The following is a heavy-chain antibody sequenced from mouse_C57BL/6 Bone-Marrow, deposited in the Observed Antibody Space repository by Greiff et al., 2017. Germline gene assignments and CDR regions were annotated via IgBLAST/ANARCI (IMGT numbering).Heavy chain of an antibody. CDR1: GYTFTSYG. Sequence: QVQLQQSGAELARPGASVKLSCKASGYTFTSYGISWVKQRTGQGLEWIGEIYPRSGNTYYNEKFKGKATLTADKSSSTAYMELRSLPSEDSAVYFCARSKDYYGSRYFDVWGTGTTVTVSS. CDR2: IYPRSGNT. V-gene: IGHV1-81*01. D-gene: IGHD1-1*01. J-gene: IGHJ1*03. CDR3: ARSKDYYGSRYFDV.